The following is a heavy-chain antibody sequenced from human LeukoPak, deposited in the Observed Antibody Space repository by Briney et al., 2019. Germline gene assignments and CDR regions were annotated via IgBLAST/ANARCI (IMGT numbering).Heavy chain of an antibody. Sequence: GGSLRLSCAASGFTFSSYGMHWVRQAPGKGLEWVAVISYDGSNKYYADSVKGRFTISRDNAKNSLYLQMNSLRAEDTALYYCAKGYPWFGVPADYYYGMDVWGQGTTVTVSS. D-gene: IGHD3-10*01. CDR3: AKGYPWFGVPADYYYGMDV. CDR1: GFTFSSYG. J-gene: IGHJ6*02. V-gene: IGHV3-30*18. CDR2: ISYDGSNK.